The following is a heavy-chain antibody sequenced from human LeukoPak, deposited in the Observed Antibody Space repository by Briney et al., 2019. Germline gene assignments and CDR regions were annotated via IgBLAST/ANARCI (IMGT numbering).Heavy chain of an antibody. V-gene: IGHV1-2*02. J-gene: IGHJ4*02. CDR2: INPNSGGT. CDR1: GYTFTVYY. Sequence: ASVKGSCKASGYTFTVYYMHWVRQAPGPGLEWMGWINPNSGGTNYAQKFQGRVTMTRDTSISTAYMELSRLRSDDTAVYYCAREGDYYDSSGYYFDYWGQGTLVTVSS. CDR3: AREGDYYDSSGYYFDY. D-gene: IGHD3-22*01.